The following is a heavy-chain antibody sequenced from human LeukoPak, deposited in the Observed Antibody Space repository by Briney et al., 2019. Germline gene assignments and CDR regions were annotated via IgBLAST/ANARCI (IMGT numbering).Heavy chain of an antibody. CDR3: ARDRVGATFDAFDI. Sequence: SVKVSFKASGGTFSIYAISWVRQAPGQGLEWMGGIIPIFGTANYAQKFQGRVTITADESTSTAYMELSSLRSEDTAVYYCARDRVGATFDAFDIWGRGTMVTVSS. D-gene: IGHD1-26*01. V-gene: IGHV1-69*13. CDR2: IIPIFGTA. CDR1: GGTFSIYA. J-gene: IGHJ3*02.